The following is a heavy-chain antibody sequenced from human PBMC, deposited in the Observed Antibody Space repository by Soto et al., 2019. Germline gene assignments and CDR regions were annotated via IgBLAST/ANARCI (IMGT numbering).Heavy chain of an antibody. CDR3: AKGRGQTCHFDY. D-gene: IGHD3-10*01. J-gene: IGHJ4*02. V-gene: IGHV3-23*01. CDR1: GFTFSSYA. Sequence: EVQLLESGGGSVQPGGSLRLSCAASGFTFSSYALHWVRRPPGKGLEWVSSISGSGGTAYYADSVKGRFSISRDSLVNTLYLQMTSLRAEDTAVYYCAKGRGQTCHFDYWGQGTLVTVSP. CDR2: ISGSGGTA.